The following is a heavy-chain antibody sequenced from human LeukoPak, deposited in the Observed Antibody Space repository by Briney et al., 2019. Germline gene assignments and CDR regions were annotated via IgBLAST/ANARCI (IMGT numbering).Heavy chain of an antibody. CDR3: ARGPDYGARTDCLDY. D-gene: IGHD4-17*01. CDR1: GFTFSRHW. CDR2: IKQGGGER. V-gene: IGHV3-7*03. J-gene: IGHJ4*02. Sequence: GGSLRLSCAASGFTFSRHWMNWVRQAPGKGLEWVANIKQGGGERNYVDSVKGRFTISRDDAKNSLYLQMSSLRAEDTAIYYCARGPDYGARTDCLDYWGQGTLVAVSS.